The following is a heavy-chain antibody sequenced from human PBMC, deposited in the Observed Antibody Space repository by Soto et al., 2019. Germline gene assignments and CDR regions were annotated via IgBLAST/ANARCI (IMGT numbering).Heavy chain of an antibody. V-gene: IGHV1-69*13. J-gene: IGHJ6*02. CDR1: GGTFSSYA. Sequence: ASVKVSCKASGGTFSSYAISWVRQAPGQGLEWMGGIIPIFGTANYAQKFQGRVTITADESTSTAYMELSSLRSEDTAVYYCASYIVVVPAAMVYYYGMDVWGQGTTVTVSS. D-gene: IGHD2-2*01. CDR2: IIPIFGTA. CDR3: ASYIVVVPAAMVYYYGMDV.